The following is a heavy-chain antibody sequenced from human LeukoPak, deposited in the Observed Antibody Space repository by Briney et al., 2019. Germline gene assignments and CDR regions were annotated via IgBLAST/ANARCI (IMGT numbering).Heavy chain of an antibody. V-gene: IGHV1-46*01. CDR2: IYPRDGST. CDR3: ARDQEGFDC. CDR1: GYTFTNNY. J-gene: IGHJ4*02. Sequence: ASVKVSCKASGYTFTNNYLHWARQAPGQGLEWMGMIYPRDGSTSYAQNFQGRVTVTRDTSTTTVHMELRGLRSEDTAVYYCARDQEGFDCWGQGTVVTVSS.